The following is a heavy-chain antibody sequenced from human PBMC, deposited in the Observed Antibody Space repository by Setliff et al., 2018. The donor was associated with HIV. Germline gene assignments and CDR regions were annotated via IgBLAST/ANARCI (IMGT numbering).Heavy chain of an antibody. J-gene: IGHJ4*02. CDR1: GGSITRTPYY. CDR3: ARLSGGMVPNY. D-gene: IGHD3-10*01. V-gene: IGHV4-39*01. Sequence: SETLSLTCTVSGGSITRTPYYWVWIRQPPGKGLGWIGSIHHSGTAYDNPSLKSRVTISVDPSKNQILLRLSSVTAADTAVYYCARLSGGMVPNYWGQGTLVTVSS. CDR2: IHHSGTA.